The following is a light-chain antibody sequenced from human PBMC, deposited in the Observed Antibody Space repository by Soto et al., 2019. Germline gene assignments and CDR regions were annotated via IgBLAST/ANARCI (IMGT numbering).Light chain of an antibody. Sequence: EIVMTQSPATLSVSPGERATLSCRASQSVGSDLAWYQQKPGLAPRPLIFDASTRATGIPARFSGSGSGTEFTLTISRLEPEDFAVYYCQQYYKWFPITFGQGTRLEIK. CDR3: QQYYKWFPIT. V-gene: IGKV3-15*01. CDR1: QSVGSD. CDR2: DAS. J-gene: IGKJ5*01.